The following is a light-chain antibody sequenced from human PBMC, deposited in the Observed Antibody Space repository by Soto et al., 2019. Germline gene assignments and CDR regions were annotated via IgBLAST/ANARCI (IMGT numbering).Light chain of an antibody. CDR1: SSNIGNNH. J-gene: IGLJ3*02. CDR3: QSYDNSLSGSWV. Sequence: QSVLTQPPSVSAAPGQKVTIACSGSSSNIGNNHVSWYQQLPGTAPKLLIYGNSNRPSGVPDRFSGSKSGTSASLAINGLQAEDEAHYYCQSYDNSLSGSWVFGGGTKLTVL. V-gene: IGLV1-40*01. CDR2: GNS.